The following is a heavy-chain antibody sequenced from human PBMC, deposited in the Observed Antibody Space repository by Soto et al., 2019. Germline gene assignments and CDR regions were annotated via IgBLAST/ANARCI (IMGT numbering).Heavy chain of an antibody. CDR2: ISAGGGNT. J-gene: IGHJ5*02. D-gene: IGHD2-2*01. Sequence: GGSLRLSCAVSGFSFSTYAMSWVRQAPGKGLEWVSGISAGGGNTYYADSVRGRFTISRDNSKDTLYLQITSLRAEDTAFYYCAKHAEYQLVSCFDPEGQQTLVTVSS. V-gene: IGHV3-23*01. CDR3: AKHAEYQLVSCFDP. CDR1: GFSFSTYA.